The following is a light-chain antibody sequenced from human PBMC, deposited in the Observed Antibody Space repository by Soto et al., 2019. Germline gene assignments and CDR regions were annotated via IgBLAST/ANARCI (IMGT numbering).Light chain of an antibody. CDR1: SSNIGGNS. CDR2: DDN. Sequence: QSVMTQPPSVSAAPGQKVTISCSGSSSNIGGNSVSWYQQLPGTAPQLLIYDDNTRPSGILDRFSGSKSATSATLVITGLQTGDEDDYYCGSWDSSRSAYVFGTGTKLTVL. V-gene: IGLV1-51*01. J-gene: IGLJ1*01. CDR3: GSWDSSRSAYV.